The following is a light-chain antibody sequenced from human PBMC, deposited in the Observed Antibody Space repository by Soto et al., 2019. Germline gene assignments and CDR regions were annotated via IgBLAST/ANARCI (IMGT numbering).Light chain of an antibody. J-gene: IGLJ2*01. V-gene: IGLV2-14*01. CDR2: DVS. CDR1: SNDVGGHNY. CDR3: SSYASSSTVV. Sequence: QSVLTQPASVSGSPGQSITISCTGTSNDVGGHNYVSWYQQHPGKAPKLMIYDVSNRPSGVSNRFSGSKSDNTASLTISGLQAEDEADYYCSSYASSSTVVFGGGTKLTVL.